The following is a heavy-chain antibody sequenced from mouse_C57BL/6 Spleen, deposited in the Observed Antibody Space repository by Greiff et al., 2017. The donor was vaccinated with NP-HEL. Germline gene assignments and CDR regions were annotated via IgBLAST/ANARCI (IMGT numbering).Heavy chain of an antibody. CDR3: ASYYDYDDWYFDV. D-gene: IGHD2-4*01. Sequence: QVQLQQPGAELVKPGASVKLSCKASGYTFTSYWMPWVKQRPGQGLEWIGMIHPNSGSTNYNERFKSKATLTVDKSSSTAYMQLSSLTSEDSAVYYCASYYDYDDWYFDVWGTGTTVTVSS. CDR1: GYTFTSYW. CDR2: IHPNSGST. V-gene: IGHV1-64*01. J-gene: IGHJ1*03.